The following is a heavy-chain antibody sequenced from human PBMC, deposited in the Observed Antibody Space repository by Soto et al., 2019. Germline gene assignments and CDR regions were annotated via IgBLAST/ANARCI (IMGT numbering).Heavy chain of an antibody. V-gene: IGHV3-9*01. CDR3: AKDFGPDPMIVVVA. Sequence: PGGSLRLSCAASGFTFDDYAMHWVRQAPGKGLEWVSGISWNSGSIGYADSVKGRFTISRDNAKNSLYLQMNSLRAEDTALYYCAKDFGPDPMIVVVAWGQGTLVTVSS. D-gene: IGHD3-22*01. CDR1: GFTFDDYA. CDR2: ISWNSGSI. J-gene: IGHJ5*02.